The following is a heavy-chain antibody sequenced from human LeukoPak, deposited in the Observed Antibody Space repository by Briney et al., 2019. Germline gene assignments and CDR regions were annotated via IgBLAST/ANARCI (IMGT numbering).Heavy chain of an antibody. CDR1: CAYLGSFF. V-gene: IGHV4-59*01. CDR2: LSYRGRT. D-gene: IGHD1-26*01. CDR3: ARDRSGSYYTFDI. Sequence: ETLSLTCSISCAYLGSFFWNLIRLPPGKGLEWIGSLSYRGRTNYSPSLKSRATISMDTSKSQLSLVLTSVTAADTALYYCARDRSGSYYTFDIRGQGTMVTVSS. J-gene: IGHJ3*02.